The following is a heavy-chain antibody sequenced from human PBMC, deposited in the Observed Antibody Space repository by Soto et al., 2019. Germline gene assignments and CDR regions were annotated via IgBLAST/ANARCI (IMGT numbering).Heavy chain of an antibody. CDR3: ARASFNYYGMDV. CDR2: ISSSSSTI. J-gene: IGHJ6*02. Sequence: VGSLRLSGAASGFTFSSYSMNWVRQAPGKGLEWVSYISSSSSTIYYADSVKGRFTISRDNAKNSLYLQMNSLRDEDTAVYYCARASFNYYGMDVWGQGTTVTVSS. V-gene: IGHV3-48*02. CDR1: GFTFSSYS.